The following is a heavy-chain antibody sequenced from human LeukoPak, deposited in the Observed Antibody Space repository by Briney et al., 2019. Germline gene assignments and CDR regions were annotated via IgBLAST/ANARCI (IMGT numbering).Heavy chain of an antibody. Sequence: GGSLRLSCVASGFTLSDHYMDWVRQPPGKGLEWVGRSTNKFNSYTTQYAASVKGRFSISRDDSKNSLYLQMNSLKIEDTAVYYCSRGGRRDGAYYAGFFDYWGQGTLVTVSS. CDR3: SRGGRRDGAYYAGFFDY. CDR1: GFTLSDHY. V-gene: IGHV3-72*01. D-gene: IGHD3-22*01. CDR2: STNKFNSYTT. J-gene: IGHJ4*02.